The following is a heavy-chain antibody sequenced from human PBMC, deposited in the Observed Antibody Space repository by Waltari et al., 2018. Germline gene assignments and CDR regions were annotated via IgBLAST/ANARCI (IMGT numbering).Heavy chain of an antibody. J-gene: IGHJ5*02. V-gene: IGHV4-59*01. CDR3: ARDRRYVLEP. D-gene: IGHD3-3*01. CDR2: ST. Sequence: STNYNPSLKSRVTISVDTSKNQFSLKLSSVTAADTAVYYCARDRRYVLEPWGQGTLVTVSS.